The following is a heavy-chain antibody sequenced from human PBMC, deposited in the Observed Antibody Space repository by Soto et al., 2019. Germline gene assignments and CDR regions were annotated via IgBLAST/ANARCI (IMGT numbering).Heavy chain of an antibody. CDR1: GFTFSSYG. J-gene: IGHJ6*04. Sequence: QVQLVESGGGVVQPGRSQRLSCAASGFTFSSYGMHWVRQAPGKGLEWVAVISYDGSNKYYADSVKGRFTISRNNSKNTLYLQMNSMRAEDTAVYYCTKDYRRGSSSLYGPNYYYYGMDVWDKGTTVTVSS. V-gene: IGHV3-30*18. CDR3: TKDYRRGSSSLYGPNYYYYGMDV. D-gene: IGHD6-13*01. CDR2: ISYDGSNK.